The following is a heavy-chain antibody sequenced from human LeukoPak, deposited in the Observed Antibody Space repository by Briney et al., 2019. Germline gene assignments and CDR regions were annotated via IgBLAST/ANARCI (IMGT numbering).Heavy chain of an antibody. CDR1: GYTFTSYY. CDR2: IKPSGGST. CDR3: ARGSRRHCSSTSCYTNY. D-gene: IGHD2-2*02. Sequence: ASVKVSCKASGYTFTSYYMHWVRQAPGQGLEWMGIIKPSGGSTSYAQKFQGRVTMTRNTSISTAYMELSSLRSEDTAVYYCARGSRRHCSSTSCYTNYWGQGTLVTVSS. J-gene: IGHJ4*02. V-gene: IGHV1-46*01.